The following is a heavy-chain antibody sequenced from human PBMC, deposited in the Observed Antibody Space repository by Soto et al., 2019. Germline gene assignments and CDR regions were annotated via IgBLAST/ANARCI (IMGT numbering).Heavy chain of an antibody. D-gene: IGHD3-16*01. CDR3: ASVWENYGDAFDI. J-gene: IGHJ3*02. Sequence: GASVKVSCKTSGYTLKTYGITWVRQAPGQGLEWMVCINPYKGNTNYAQKFQGRITMTTDTYTTTVFMDLRSLRSDDTAVYYCASVWENYGDAFDIWG. V-gene: IGHV1-18*04. CDR2: INPYKGNT. CDR1: GYTLKTYG.